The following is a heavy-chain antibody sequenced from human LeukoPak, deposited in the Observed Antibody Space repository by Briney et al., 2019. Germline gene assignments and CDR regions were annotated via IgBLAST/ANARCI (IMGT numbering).Heavy chain of an antibody. CDR3: ARGRRWGTFDI. J-gene: IGHJ3*02. V-gene: IGHV3-13*04. Sequence: GGSLRLSCAASGFTFSSYYMHWVRQGTGKGLEWVSAIGTAGDTYYPGSVKGRFTTSRENSKNSLYLQMNSLRAGDTAVYYCARGRRWGTFDIWGQGTMVTVSS. D-gene: IGHD5-24*01. CDR1: GFTFSSYY. CDR2: IGTAGDT.